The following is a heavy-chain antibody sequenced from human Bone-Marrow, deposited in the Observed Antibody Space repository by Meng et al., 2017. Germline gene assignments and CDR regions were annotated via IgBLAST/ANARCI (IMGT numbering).Heavy chain of an antibody. CDR3: NWNDFGDY. CDR2: IKSKTDGETP. D-gene: IGHD1-1*01. J-gene: IGHJ4*02. Sequence: EVEVVELGGGWVGPGVSLRLFGAASGFTFSNAWMSWVRQAPGRGLEWVARIKSKTDGETPDYAAPVKGRFTISRDDSKNTLYLQMHSLKTEDTAVYYCNWNDFGDYWGQGALVTVSS. CDR1: GFTFSNAW. V-gene: IGHV3-15*01.